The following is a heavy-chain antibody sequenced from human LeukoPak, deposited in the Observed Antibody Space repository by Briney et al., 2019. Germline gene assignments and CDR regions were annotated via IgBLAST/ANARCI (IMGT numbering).Heavy chain of an antibody. V-gene: IGHV4-59*08. D-gene: IGHD2-15*01. CDR2: IYYSGST. CDR1: GGSISSYY. CDR3: ARQGSGRWSSPDY. J-gene: IGHJ4*02. Sequence: SETLSLTCTVSGGSISSYYWSWIRQPPGKGLGWIGYIYYSGSTNYNPSLKSRVTISVDTSKNQFSLKLSSVTAADTAVYYCARQGSGRWSSPDYWGQGTLVTVSS.